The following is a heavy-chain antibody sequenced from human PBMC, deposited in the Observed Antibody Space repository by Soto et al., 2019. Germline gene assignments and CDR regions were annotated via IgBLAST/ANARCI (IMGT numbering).Heavy chain of an antibody. D-gene: IGHD2-8*01. CDR2: IYPGDSDT. Sequence: PGESLKISCKGSGYSFTSYWIGWVRQMPGKGLEWMGIIYPGDSDTRYSPSFQGQVTISADKSISTAYLQWSSLKASDTAMYYCARHLGNGGKNPWAIHDAFDIWGQGTMVTVSS. V-gene: IGHV5-51*01. CDR3: ARHLGNGGKNPWAIHDAFDI. CDR1: GYSFTSYW. J-gene: IGHJ3*02.